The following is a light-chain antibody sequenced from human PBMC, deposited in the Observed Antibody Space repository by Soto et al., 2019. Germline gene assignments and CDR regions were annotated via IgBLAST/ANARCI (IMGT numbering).Light chain of an antibody. Sequence: EIVLTQSPGTLSLSPGERTTLSCSPSQSVSSSHLAWYQQKPGQAPRLLMYSTAIRATGIPDRFSGSGSGTDFTLTISRLDPEDVAVYYCQHYDRAPLWTFGQGTKVDI. J-gene: IGKJ1*01. CDR1: QSVSSSH. V-gene: IGKV3-20*01. CDR3: QHYDRAPLWT. CDR2: STA.